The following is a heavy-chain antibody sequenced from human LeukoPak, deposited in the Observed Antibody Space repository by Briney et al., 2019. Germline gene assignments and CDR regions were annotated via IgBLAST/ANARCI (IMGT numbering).Heavy chain of an antibody. CDR1: GFTFSSYA. V-gene: IGHV3-23*01. CDR2: ISGSGGST. Sequence: PGGSLRLSCAASGFTFSSYAMSWVRQAPGKGLEWVSAISGSGGSTYYADSVKGRFTISRDNSKNTLYLQMSSLRAEDTAVCYCANQRRLLWFREGIDYWGQGTLVTVSS. J-gene: IGHJ4*02. D-gene: IGHD3-10*01. CDR3: ANQRRLLWFREGIDY.